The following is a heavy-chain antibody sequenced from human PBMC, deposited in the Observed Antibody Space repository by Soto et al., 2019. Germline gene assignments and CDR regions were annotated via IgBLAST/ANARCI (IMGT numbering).Heavy chain of an antibody. CDR3: ARDQALPRGVYNQTDYYFYYMDV. D-gene: IGHD4-17*01. CDR1: GVTVISNY. V-gene: IGHV3-66*01. CDR2: IYSGGVT. J-gene: IGHJ6*03. Sequence: EVQLVESGGGLVQLGGSLRLSCAASGVTVISNYMSWVGQAPGKGLEWASVIYSGGVTYYADSVKGRFTISRDNSKNTLYLQMNSLRAEDTAVYYCARDQALPRGVYNQTDYYFYYMDVWGKGTTVTVSS.